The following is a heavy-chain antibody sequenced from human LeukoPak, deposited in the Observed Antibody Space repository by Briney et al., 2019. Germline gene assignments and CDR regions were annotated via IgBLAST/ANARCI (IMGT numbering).Heavy chain of an antibody. CDR1: GYTFTSYG. J-gene: IGHJ4*02. CDR2: ISAYNGNT. Sequence: ASVKVSCKASGYTFTSYGISWVRQAPGQGLEWMGWISAYNGNTNYAQKLQGRVTMATDTSTSTAYMELRSLRSDDTAVYYCARDPGIAAAAHRGPGGDYWGQGTLVTVSS. D-gene: IGHD6-13*01. CDR3: ARDPGIAAAAHRGPGGDY. V-gene: IGHV1-18*01.